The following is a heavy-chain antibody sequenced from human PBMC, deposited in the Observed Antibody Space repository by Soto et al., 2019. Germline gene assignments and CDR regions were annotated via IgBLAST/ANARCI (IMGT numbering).Heavy chain of an antibody. D-gene: IGHD6-6*01. CDR3: SSLIAARYRYYFDY. J-gene: IGHJ4*02. CDR2: IKPNSGGT. V-gene: IGHV1-2*02. Sequence: ASVKVSCKASGYTFTGYYMQWGRQAPRQRLEWIVWIKPNSGGTNYAQKFQGRVTMNRDTSISTAYMELSRLRSDDTAVDYCSSLIAARYRYYFDYWGQGTLVTVSS. CDR1: GYTFTGYY.